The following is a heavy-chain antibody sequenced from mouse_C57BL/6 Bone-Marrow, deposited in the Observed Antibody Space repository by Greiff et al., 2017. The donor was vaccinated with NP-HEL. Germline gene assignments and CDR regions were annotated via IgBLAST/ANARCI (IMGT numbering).Heavy chain of an antibody. Sequence: EVQLQESGGGLVKPGGSLKLSCAASGFTFSSYAMSWVRQTPEKRLEWVATISDGGSYTYYPDNVKGRFTISRDNAKNNLYLQMSHLKSEDTAMYYCARDRGYGYDGAYWGQGTLVTVSA. CDR1: GFTFSSYA. CDR3: ARDRGYGYDGAY. J-gene: IGHJ3*01. CDR2: ISDGGSYT. D-gene: IGHD2-2*01. V-gene: IGHV5-4*01.